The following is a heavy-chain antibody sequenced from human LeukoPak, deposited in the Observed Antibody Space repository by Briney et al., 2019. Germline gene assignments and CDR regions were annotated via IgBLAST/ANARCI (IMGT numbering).Heavy chain of an antibody. CDR3: AKASAMIVVVSKHFDY. CDR2: IQDDGSDK. D-gene: IGHD3-22*01. J-gene: IGHJ4*02. Sequence: GGSLRLSCAASGFTFSSYGMHWVRQAPGKGLEWVAFIQDDGSDKYYADSVKGRFTISRDNSKNTLYLQMNSLRAEDTAVYYCAKASAMIVVVSKHFDYWGQGTLVTVSS. V-gene: IGHV3-30*02. CDR1: GFTFSSYG.